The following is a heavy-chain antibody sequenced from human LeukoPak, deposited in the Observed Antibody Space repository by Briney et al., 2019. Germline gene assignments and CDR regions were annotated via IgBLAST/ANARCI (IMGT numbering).Heavy chain of an antibody. CDR2: IYYSGGT. Sequence: SETLSLTCTVSGGSISSSSYYWGWIRQPPGKGLEWIGSIYYSGGTYYNPSLKSRVTISVDTSKNQFSLKLSSVTAADTAVYYCARHGGPRGNSHWFDPWGQGTLVTVSS. D-gene: IGHD4-23*01. V-gene: IGHV4-39*01. J-gene: IGHJ5*02. CDR1: GGSISSSSYY. CDR3: ARHGGPRGNSHWFDP.